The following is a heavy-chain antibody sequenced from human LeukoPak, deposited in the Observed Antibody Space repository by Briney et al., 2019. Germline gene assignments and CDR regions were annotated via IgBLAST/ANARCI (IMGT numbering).Heavy chain of an antibody. V-gene: IGHV3-43*02. CDR2: VSGDGSTT. Sequence: PGGSLRLSCAASGFTFNDYITHWVRQVPGKGLEWVSLVSGDGSTTHYADSVKGRFTIYRDNSKNSVYLQLNSLRGEDTAFYYCAKDKTGSCDYWGQGTLVTVSS. J-gene: IGHJ4*02. CDR3: AKDKTGSCDY. D-gene: IGHD1-26*01. CDR1: GFTFNDYI.